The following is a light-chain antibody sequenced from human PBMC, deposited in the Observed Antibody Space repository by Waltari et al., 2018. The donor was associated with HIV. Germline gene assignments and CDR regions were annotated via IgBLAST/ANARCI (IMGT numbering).Light chain of an antibody. V-gene: IGLV2-11*01. CDR2: DLN. CDR1: SNDVGAYNY. J-gene: IGLJ1*01. Sequence: QPPLTQFRSVSGSPGQSITISCTGTSNDVGAYNYVSWYQQHPGRAPKLLIFDLNRRPSGVPDRFSGSKSGNTASLTISGLQAEDEADYYCCSSAGRYTFVFGTGTKVTVL. CDR3: CSSAGRYTFV.